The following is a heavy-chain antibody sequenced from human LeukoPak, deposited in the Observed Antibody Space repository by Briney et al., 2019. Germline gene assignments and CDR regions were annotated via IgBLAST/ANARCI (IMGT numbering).Heavy chain of an antibody. J-gene: IGHJ4*02. CDR3: ARGKIAVAGTLSYYFDY. CDR1: GFTFSSYW. CDR2: IKQDGSEK. V-gene: IGHV3-7*01. D-gene: IGHD6-19*01. Sequence: AGGSLRLSCAASGFTFSSYWMSWVRQAPGKGLEWVANIKQDGSEKYYVDSVKGRFTISRDNAKNSLYLQMNSLRAEDTAVYYCARGKIAVAGTLSYYFDYWGQGTLVTVSS.